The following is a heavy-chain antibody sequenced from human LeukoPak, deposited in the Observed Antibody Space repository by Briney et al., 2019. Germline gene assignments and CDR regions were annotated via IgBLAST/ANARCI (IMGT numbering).Heavy chain of an antibody. J-gene: IGHJ5*02. V-gene: IGHV4-61*01. CDR3: ARYYYEGWFDP. D-gene: IGHD3-22*01. CDR1: GGSVSSGSYY. Sequence: PSETLSLTCTVSGGSVSSGSYYWSWIRQPPGKGLEWIGYIYYSGSTNYNPSLKSRVTISVDTSKNQFSLKLSSVTAADTAVYYCARYYYEGWFDPWGQGTLVTVSS. CDR2: IYYSGST.